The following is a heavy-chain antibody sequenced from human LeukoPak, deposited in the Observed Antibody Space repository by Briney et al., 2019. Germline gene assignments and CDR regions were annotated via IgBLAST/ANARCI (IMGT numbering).Heavy chain of an antibody. CDR2: ISSSSSTI. V-gene: IGHV3-48*01. CDR1: GFTFSSYS. Sequence: AGGSLRFSCAASGFTFSSYSMNWVRQAPGKGLEWVSYISSSSSTIYYADSVKGRFTISRDNAKNSLYLQMNSLRAEDTAVYYCAREGGGYSYGSDYWGQGTLVTVSS. D-gene: IGHD5-18*01. CDR3: AREGGGYSYGSDY. J-gene: IGHJ4*02.